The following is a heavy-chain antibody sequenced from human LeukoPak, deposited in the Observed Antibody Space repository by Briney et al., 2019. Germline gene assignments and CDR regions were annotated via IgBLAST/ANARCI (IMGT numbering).Heavy chain of an antibody. D-gene: IGHD1-26*01. J-gene: IGHJ5*02. CDR3: ARGMGLVGATPTNWFDP. CDR1: GYTFTGYY. CDR2: INPNSGGT. V-gene: IGHV1-2*02. Sequence: SVKVSCKASGYTFTGYYMHWVQQAPGQGLEWMGWINPNSGGTNYAQKFQGRVTMTRDTSISTAYMELSRLRSDDTAVYYCARGMGLVGATPTNWFDPWGQGTLVTVSS.